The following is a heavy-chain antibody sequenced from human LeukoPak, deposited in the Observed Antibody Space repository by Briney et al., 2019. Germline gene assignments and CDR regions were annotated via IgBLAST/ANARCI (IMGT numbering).Heavy chain of an antibody. CDR2: IKRDGSEK. CDR1: GFTFNNYW. V-gene: IGHV3-7*01. Sequence: TGGSLRLSCVVSGFTFNNYWMSWVRQAPGKGLEWVANIKRDGSEKNYVDSVKGRFTISRDNAKNSMYQQMQSLRAEDIAVYYCVREDDVKVPAHRGDWFDHWGQGTLVTVSS. CDR3: VREDDVKVPAHRGDWFDH. D-gene: IGHD2-2*01. J-gene: IGHJ5*02.